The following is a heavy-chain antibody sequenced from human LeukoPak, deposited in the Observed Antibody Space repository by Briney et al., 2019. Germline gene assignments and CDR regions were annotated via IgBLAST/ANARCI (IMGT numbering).Heavy chain of an antibody. Sequence: KPSETLSLTCAVYGGSFSGYYWSWIRQPPGKGLEWIGEINHSGSTNYNPSLKSRLTISVDTSKTQFSLKLSSVTAADTAVYYCARTRYYYNSRSYGAPYYFDYWGQGTLVTVSS. V-gene: IGHV4-34*01. J-gene: IGHJ4*02. CDR1: GGSFSGYY. D-gene: IGHD3-10*01. CDR3: ARTRYYYNSRSYGAPYYFDY. CDR2: INHSGST.